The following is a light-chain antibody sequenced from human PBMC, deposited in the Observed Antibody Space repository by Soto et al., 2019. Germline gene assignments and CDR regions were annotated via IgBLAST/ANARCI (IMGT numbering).Light chain of an antibody. CDR2: EVS. V-gene: IGLV2-14*01. CDR3: QSFDSSLGGSRV. CDR1: SSDVGSYNY. J-gene: IGLJ1*01. Sequence: QSVLTQPASVSGSPGQSITISCTGTSSDVGSYNYVSWYQQHPGKAPKLMIYEVSDRPSGISSRFSGSKSGNTASLAITGLQAEDEADYYCQSFDSSLGGSRVFGTGTKVTVL.